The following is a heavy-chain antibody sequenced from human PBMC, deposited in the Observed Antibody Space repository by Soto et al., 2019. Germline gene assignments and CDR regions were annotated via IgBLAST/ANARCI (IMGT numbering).Heavy chain of an antibody. CDR1: GFTFSSYA. V-gene: IGHV3-23*01. CDR2: ISGSGDNT. Sequence: GGSLRLSCAASGFTFSSYAMSWVRQAPGKGLEWVSGISGSGDNTYYADSVKGRFAISRDNSKNTLYLQMNSLRAEDTAVYHCAKLSGMGTTTPIDYWAQGTLVTVSS. J-gene: IGHJ4*02. CDR3: AKLSGMGTTTPIDY. D-gene: IGHD1-26*01.